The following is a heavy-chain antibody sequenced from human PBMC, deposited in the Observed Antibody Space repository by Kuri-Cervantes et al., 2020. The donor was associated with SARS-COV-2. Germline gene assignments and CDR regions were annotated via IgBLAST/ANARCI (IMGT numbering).Heavy chain of an antibody. V-gene: IGHV3-33*03. D-gene: IGHD3-9*01. Sequence: LSLTCVVSGFTFCSYAMSWVRQAPGKGLEWVAHIRYDGSDKYYADSVRGRFTISRDSTRNMFLQMNSLRAEDTAVYYCAKESDFDWLLLRGHFDYWGQGTLVTVSS. CDR1: GFTFCSYA. CDR2: IRYDGSDK. CDR3: AKESDFDWLLLRGHFDY. J-gene: IGHJ4*02.